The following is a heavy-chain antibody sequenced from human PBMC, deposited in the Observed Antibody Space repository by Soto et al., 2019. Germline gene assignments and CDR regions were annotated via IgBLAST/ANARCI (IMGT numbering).Heavy chain of an antibody. CDR2: ISTSGGRP. CDR1: GITFSNYA. D-gene: IGHD3-16*02. CDR3: AKDPDRYDYVWGTYRYIDH. V-gene: IGHV3-23*01. Sequence: GGSLRLSCTASGITFSNYAMSWVRQAPRKGLEWVSSISTSGGRPYYADSVKGRFTISRDNSKNTLYLQMNSLRVEDTAVYYCAKDPDRYDYVWGTYRYIDHWGQGTQVTVSS. J-gene: IGHJ4*02.